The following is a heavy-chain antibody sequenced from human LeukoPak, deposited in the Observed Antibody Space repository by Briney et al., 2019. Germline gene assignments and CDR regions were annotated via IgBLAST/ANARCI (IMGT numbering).Heavy chain of an antibody. CDR1: GGSFSGYY. V-gene: IGHV4-34*01. CDR3: ARRLKDYYGSGSYYFYYYYYMDV. Sequence: PSETLSLTCAVYGGSFSGYYWSWIRQPPGKGLEWIGEINHSGSTNYNPSLKSRVTISVDTSKNQFSLKLSSVTAADTAVYYCARRLKDYYGSGSYYFYYYYYMDVWGKGTTVTISS. CDR2: INHSGST. J-gene: IGHJ6*03. D-gene: IGHD3-10*01.